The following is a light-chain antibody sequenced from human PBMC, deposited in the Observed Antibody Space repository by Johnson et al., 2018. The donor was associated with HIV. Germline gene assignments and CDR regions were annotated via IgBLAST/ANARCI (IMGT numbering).Light chain of an antibody. CDR1: SSNIGNNY. Sequence: QSVLTQPPSVSAAPGQKVTISCSGSSSNIGNNYVSWYQQLPGTAPKLLIYDNNKRPSGIPDRFSGSKSGTSATLGITGLQTGDEADYYCGTWDSSLSSGGVFGTGTKVIVV. V-gene: IGLV1-51*01. CDR3: GTWDSSLSSGGV. CDR2: DNN. J-gene: IGLJ1*01.